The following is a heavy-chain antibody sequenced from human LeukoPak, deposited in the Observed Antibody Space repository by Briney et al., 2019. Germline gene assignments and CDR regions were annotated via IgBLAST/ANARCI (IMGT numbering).Heavy chain of an antibody. J-gene: IGHJ4*02. V-gene: IGHV3-23*01. D-gene: IGHD3-10*01. CDR2: ISGSDGST. CDR1: GFTFSSYA. Sequence: PGGSLRLSCAASGFTFSSYAMSWVRQAPGKGLEWVSAISGSDGSTYYADSVKGRFTISRDNSKNTLYLQMNSLRAEDTAVYYCAKDRYYYGSGSYFDYWGQGTLVTVSS. CDR3: AKDRYYYGSGSYFDY.